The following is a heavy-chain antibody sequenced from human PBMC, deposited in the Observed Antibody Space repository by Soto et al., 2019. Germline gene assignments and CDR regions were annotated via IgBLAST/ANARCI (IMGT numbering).Heavy chain of an antibody. CDR2: INPSGGST. CDR3: ARDLAGIAAAFPHVNWFDP. Sequence: ASVKVSCKASGYTFTSYYMHWVRQAPGQGLEWMGIINPSGGSTSYAQKFQGRVTMTRDTSTSTVYMELSSLRSEDTAVYYCARDLAGIAAAFPHVNWFDPWGQGTLVTGSS. D-gene: IGHD6-13*01. J-gene: IGHJ5*02. V-gene: IGHV1-46*01. CDR1: GYTFTSYY.